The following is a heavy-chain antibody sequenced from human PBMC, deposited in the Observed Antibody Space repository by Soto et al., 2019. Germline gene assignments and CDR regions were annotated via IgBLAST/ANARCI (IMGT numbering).Heavy chain of an antibody. J-gene: IGHJ5*02. CDR2: ISTHNGNT. V-gene: IGHV1-18*04. CDR1: GYTFTSYG. D-gene: IGHD2-2*01. CDR3: ARFQVVPRASRFDP. Sequence: ASVKVSCKASGYTFTSYGITWVRQAPGQGPEWMGWISTHNGNTNYAQKFQDRVTMTRDTSTGTAYMELRSLGSDDTALSYCARFQVVPRASRFDPWGQGTLVTVSS.